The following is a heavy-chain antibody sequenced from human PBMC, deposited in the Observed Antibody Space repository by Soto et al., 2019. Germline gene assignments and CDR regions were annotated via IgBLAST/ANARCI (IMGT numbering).Heavy chain of an antibody. V-gene: IGHV3-74*01. Sequence: EVQLVESGGGLVQPGGSLRLSCAASGFTFSGYWMHWVRQAPGKGLVWVSRINTVGSSTSYADSVKGRFTISRDNANNTLYLQIERLRAEDTAVYYCARASDFGGNSHGYWGQGTLVTGSS. D-gene: IGHD4-17*01. CDR1: GFTFSGYW. J-gene: IGHJ4*02. CDR2: INTVGSST. CDR3: ARASDFGGNSHGY.